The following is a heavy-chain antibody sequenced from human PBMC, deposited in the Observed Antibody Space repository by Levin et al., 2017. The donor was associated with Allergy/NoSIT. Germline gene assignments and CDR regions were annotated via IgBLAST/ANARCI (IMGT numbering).Heavy chain of an antibody. CDR3: ARDRSGYYDSSGYYRPGYFDL. J-gene: IGHJ2*01. CDR1: GFTFSSYS. D-gene: IGHD3-22*01. V-gene: IGHV3-30-3*01. Sequence: SCAASGFTFSSYSMHWVRQAPGKGLNWVAVISYDGSNKYYADSVKGRFTISRDNSKNTLYLQMNSLRAEDTAMYYCARDRSGYYDSSGYYRPGYFDLWGRGTLVTVSS. CDR2: ISYDGSNK.